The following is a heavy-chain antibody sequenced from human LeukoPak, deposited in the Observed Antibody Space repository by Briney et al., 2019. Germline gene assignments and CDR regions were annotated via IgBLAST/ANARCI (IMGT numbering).Heavy chain of an antibody. CDR2: IIPIFGTA. J-gene: IGHJ4*02. Sequence: ASVKVPCKASGGTFSSYAISWVRQAPGQGLEWMGGIIPIFGTADYAQKFQGRVTITADKSTSTAYMELSSLRSEDTAVYYCARRRYSSSYFDYWGQGTLVTVSS. CDR1: GGTFSSYA. V-gene: IGHV1-69*06. CDR3: ARRRYSSSYFDY. D-gene: IGHD6-6*01.